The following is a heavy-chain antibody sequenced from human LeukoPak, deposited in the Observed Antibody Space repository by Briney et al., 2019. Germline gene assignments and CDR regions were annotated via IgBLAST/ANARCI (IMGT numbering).Heavy chain of an antibody. CDR1: GFTFSNAW. Sequence: GGSLRLSCAASGFTFSNAWMSWVRQAPGKGLQWVGRIKSKTDGGTTDYAAPVKGRFTILRDDSKNTLYLQMNSLKTEDTAVYYCTTGSLLAYCGGDCYFPWGQGTLVTVSS. D-gene: IGHD2-21*02. CDR3: TTGSLLAYCGGDCYFP. V-gene: IGHV3-15*01. J-gene: IGHJ5*02. CDR2: IKSKTDGGTT.